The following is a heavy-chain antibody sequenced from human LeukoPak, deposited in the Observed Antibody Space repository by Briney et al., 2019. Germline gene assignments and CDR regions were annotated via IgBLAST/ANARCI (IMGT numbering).Heavy chain of an antibody. D-gene: IGHD2-2*01. CDR2: INTYNGNT. V-gene: IGHV1-18*01. CDR1: GYTLTSYG. Sequence: ASVKVSCKASGYTLTSYGISWVRQAPGQGLEWMGWINTYNGNTNSAQKLQGRVTMTTDTSTSTAYMELGTLRSDDTAVYYCARDSGYCSSANCYDLGWYFDLWGRGTLVTVSS. J-gene: IGHJ2*01. CDR3: ARDSGYCSSANCYDLGWYFDL.